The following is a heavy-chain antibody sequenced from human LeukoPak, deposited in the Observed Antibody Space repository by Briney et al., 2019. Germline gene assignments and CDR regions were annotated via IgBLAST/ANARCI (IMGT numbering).Heavy chain of an antibody. CDR3: ASGVVKDYYYYYYMDV. CDR2: ISAYNGNT. J-gene: IGHJ6*03. D-gene: IGHD3-3*01. Sequence: ASVKVSCKASGYTFTSYGISWVRQAAGQGLTWMGWISAYNGNTNYAQKLKGRVTMTTDTSTSTAYKELRSLRADDTAVYYCASGVVKDYYYYYYMDVWGKGTTVTVSS. V-gene: IGHV1-18*01. CDR1: GYTFTSYG.